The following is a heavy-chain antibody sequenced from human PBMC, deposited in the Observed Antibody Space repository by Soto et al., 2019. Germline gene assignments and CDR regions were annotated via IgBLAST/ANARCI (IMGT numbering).Heavy chain of an antibody. J-gene: IGHJ4*02. CDR3: ARGREEAVGPFDY. CDR1: GASISSGNYY. Sequence: QVQLQESGPGLVKPSQTLSLTCSVSGASISSGNYYWSWIRQHPGKGLEWIGYIYYTGSTYYNPSLRSRITISEDMSKNHFSLRLSSVTAADTAVYYCARGREEAVGPFDYWGQGTLVTVSS. D-gene: IGHD6-19*01. V-gene: IGHV4-31*03. CDR2: IYYTGST.